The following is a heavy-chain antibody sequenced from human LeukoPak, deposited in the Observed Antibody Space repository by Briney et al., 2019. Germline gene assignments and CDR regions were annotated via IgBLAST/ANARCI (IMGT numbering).Heavy chain of an antibody. V-gene: IGHV3-53*01. J-gene: IGHJ4*02. CDR1: GFTVSSNY. D-gene: IGHD6-6*01. Sequence: GGSLRLSCAVSGFTVSSNYMSWVRQAPGKGLERASVIYSGGSTYYPDSVKGRFTISRDNAKNSLYLQMNSLRAEDTAVYYCAREARAARGDYWGQGTLVTVSS. CDR2: IYSGGST. CDR3: AREARAARGDY.